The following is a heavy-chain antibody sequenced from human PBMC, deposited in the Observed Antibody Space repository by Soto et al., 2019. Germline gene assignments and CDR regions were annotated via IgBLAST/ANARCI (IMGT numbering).Heavy chain of an antibody. Sequence: QVQLVESGGGVVQPGRSLRLSCAASGFTFSSYAMHWVRQAPGKGLEWVAVISYDGSNKYYADSVKGRFTISRDNSKKTLYLQMNSLRAEDTAVYYCARDLSLWTCGYGMDVWGQGTTVTVSS. CDR2: ISYDGSNK. V-gene: IGHV3-30-3*01. D-gene: IGHD2-21*01. J-gene: IGHJ6*02. CDR1: GFTFSSYA. CDR3: ARDLSLWTCGYGMDV.